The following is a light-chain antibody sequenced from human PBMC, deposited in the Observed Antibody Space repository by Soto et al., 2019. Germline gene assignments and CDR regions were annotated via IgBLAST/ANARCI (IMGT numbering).Light chain of an antibody. Sequence: HSVLTQPPSVSGAPGQRVTISCTGSSSNIGAGYDVHWYQQLPGTAPKLLIYGNSNRPSGVPDRFSGSKSGTSASLAITGLQAEDEADYYCQSYDSSLSGSEYVFGTGTKVTVL. CDR2: GNS. J-gene: IGLJ1*01. V-gene: IGLV1-40*01. CDR1: SSNIGAGYD. CDR3: QSYDSSLSGSEYV.